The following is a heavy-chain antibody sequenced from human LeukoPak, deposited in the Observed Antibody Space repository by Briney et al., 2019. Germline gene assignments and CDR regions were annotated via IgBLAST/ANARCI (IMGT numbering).Heavy chain of an antibody. J-gene: IGHJ4*02. D-gene: IGHD3-10*01. CDR2: IYYSGTT. V-gene: IGHV4-39*02. CDR3: ARDILWFGELFNFDY. Sequence: PSETLSLTCTVSGGSISSSSYYWGWIRQPPGQGLEWIGSIYYSGTTYYSPSLKSRVTMSIDTSKNQFSLKLSSVTAADTAVYYCARDILWFGELFNFDYWGQGTLVTVSS. CDR1: GGSISSSSYY.